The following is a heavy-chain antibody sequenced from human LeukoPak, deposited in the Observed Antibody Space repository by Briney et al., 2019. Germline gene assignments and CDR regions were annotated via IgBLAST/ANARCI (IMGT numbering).Heavy chain of an antibody. CDR3: ARDLRIAARQGPGYYYYYYMDV. Sequence: PSETLSLTCTVSGGSISSYYWSWIRQPPGKGLEWIGYIYYSGSTNYNPSLKSRVTISVDTSKNQFSLKLSSVTAADTAVYYCARDLRIAARQGPGYYYYYYMDVWGKGTTVTVSS. CDR1: GGSISSYY. V-gene: IGHV4-59*01. J-gene: IGHJ6*03. CDR2: IYYSGST. D-gene: IGHD6-6*01.